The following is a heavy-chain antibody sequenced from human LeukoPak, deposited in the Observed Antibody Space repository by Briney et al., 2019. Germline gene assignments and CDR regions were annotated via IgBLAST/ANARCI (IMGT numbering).Heavy chain of an antibody. Sequence: PGGSLRLSCAASGFTFSSYAMTWVRQAPGKGLEWVSVITGSGGSTHYADSVKGRFTISRDNSKNTPYLQMNSLRVEDTAVYYCALRSSTSWCLRDWGQGTLVTVSS. J-gene: IGHJ4*02. CDR3: ALRSSTSWCLRD. CDR1: GFTFSSYA. D-gene: IGHD2-2*01. CDR2: ITGSGGST. V-gene: IGHV3-23*01.